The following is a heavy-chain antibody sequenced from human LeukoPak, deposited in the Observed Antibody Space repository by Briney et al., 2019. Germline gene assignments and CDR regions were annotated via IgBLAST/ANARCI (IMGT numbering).Heavy chain of an antibody. Sequence: SVKVSCKASGGTFSSYAISWVRQAPGQGLEWMGGIIPIFGTANYAQKFQGRVTITADESTSTAYMELSSLRSEDTAVYYCARTIVVVPAAIIYMDVWGKGTTVTVSS. D-gene: IGHD2-2*01. V-gene: IGHV1-69*13. CDR2: IIPIFGTA. CDR3: ARTIVVVPAAIIYMDV. J-gene: IGHJ6*03. CDR1: GGTFSSYA.